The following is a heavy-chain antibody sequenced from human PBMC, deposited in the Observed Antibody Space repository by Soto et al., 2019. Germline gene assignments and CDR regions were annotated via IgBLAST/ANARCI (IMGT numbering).Heavy chain of an antibody. CDR2: FDPEDGET. V-gene: IGHV1-24*01. Sequence: ASVKVSCKVSGYTLTELSMHWVRQAPGKGLEWMGGFDPEDGETIYAQKFQGRVTMTEDTSTDTAYMELSSLRSEDTAVYYCAIPFYDYGDLIGDDAFDIWGQGTMVTVSS. J-gene: IGHJ3*02. CDR3: AIPFYDYGDLIGDDAFDI. D-gene: IGHD4-17*01. CDR1: GYTLTELS.